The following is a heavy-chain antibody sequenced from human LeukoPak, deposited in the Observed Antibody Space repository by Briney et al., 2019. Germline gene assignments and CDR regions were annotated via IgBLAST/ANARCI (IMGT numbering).Heavy chain of an antibody. CDR1: GFTFSSYG. J-gene: IGHJ4*02. CDR2: ISYDGSNK. V-gene: IGHV3-30*18. D-gene: IGHD3-16*01. CDR3: AKLPSGNMGDLRHYFDY. Sequence: PGGSLRLSCAASGFTFSSYGMHWVRQAPGKGLEWVAVISYDGSNKYYADSVKGRFTISRDNSKNTLYLQMNSLRAEDTAVYYCAKLPSGNMGDLRHYFDYWGQGTLVTVSS.